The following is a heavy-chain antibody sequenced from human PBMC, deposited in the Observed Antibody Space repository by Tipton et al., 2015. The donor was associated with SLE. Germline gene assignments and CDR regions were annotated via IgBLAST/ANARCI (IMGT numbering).Heavy chain of an antibody. V-gene: IGHV3-21*01. CDR2: IISSSYI. CDR3: ARDHDYGDYTDFDY. D-gene: IGHD4-17*01. CDR1: GFTFSNYS. J-gene: IGHJ4*02. Sequence: SLRLSCVASGFTFSNYSMNWVRQAPGKGLEWVSSIISSSYIYYADSVKGRFTISRDNAKNSLYLQMDSLRVEDTAVYYCARDHDYGDYTDFDYWGQGTLVTASS.